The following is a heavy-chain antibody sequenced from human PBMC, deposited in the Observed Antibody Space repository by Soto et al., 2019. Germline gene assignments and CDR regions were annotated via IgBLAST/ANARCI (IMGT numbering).Heavy chain of an antibody. V-gene: IGHV4-61*01. CDR2: IHSSGNT. D-gene: IGHD3-3*01. Sequence: QVWLTESGPGLVRPSETLSLNCSVSGCFVTSPNYDWTWVRQAPGSGLEWVAYIHSSGNTKYNPSLKSRVTISIDASKNQFSLKLRSVTSDDTAVYYCARKRWSGGGEYWGQGTLVTVSS. CDR1: GCFVTSPNYD. J-gene: IGHJ4*02. CDR3: ARKRWSGGGEY.